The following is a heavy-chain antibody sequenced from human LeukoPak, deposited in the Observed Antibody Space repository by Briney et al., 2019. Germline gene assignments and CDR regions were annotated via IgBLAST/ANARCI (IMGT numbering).Heavy chain of an antibody. CDR1: GFTFSSYS. CDR3: ARDPTSWDYYYGMDV. CDR2: ISSSSSYI. V-gene: IGHV3-21*01. D-gene: IGHD2-2*01. Sequence: PGGSLRLSCAASGFTFSSYSMNWVRQAPGKGLEWVSSISSSSSYIYYADSVKGRFTISRDNAKNSLYLQMNSLRAEDTAVYYCARDPTSWDYYYGMDVWGQGTTVTVSS. J-gene: IGHJ6*02.